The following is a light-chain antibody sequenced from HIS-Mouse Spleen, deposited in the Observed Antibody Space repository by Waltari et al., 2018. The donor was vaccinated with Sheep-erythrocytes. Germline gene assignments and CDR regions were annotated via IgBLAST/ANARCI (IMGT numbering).Light chain of an antibody. J-gene: IGLJ2*01. V-gene: IGLV1-47*01. CDR1: SPNLGSNS. CDR3: AAWDDSLSGPV. Sequence: QSVLTQPPSASGTPGQRVTLSCSGSSPNLGSNSVSWYQQRPGTAPKLLSYRNNQRPSGVPDRFSGSKSGTSASLAISGLRSEDEADYYCAAWDDSLSGPVFGGGTKLTVL. CDR2: RNN.